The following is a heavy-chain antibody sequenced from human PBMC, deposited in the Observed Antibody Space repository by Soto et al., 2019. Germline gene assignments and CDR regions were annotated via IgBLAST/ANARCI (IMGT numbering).Heavy chain of an antibody. CDR3: ARAKCVTSLRVYYYYGMDV. D-gene: IGHD3-10*01. Sequence: ASVDVSCKASGYTFTGYYMHWVRQAPGQGLEWMGWINPNSGGTNYAQKFQGWVTMTRDTSISTAYMELSRLRSDDTAVYCCARAKCVTSLRVYYYYGMDVWGQGTRVTVSS. CDR1: GYTFTGYY. J-gene: IGHJ6*02. CDR2: INPNSGGT. V-gene: IGHV1-2*04.